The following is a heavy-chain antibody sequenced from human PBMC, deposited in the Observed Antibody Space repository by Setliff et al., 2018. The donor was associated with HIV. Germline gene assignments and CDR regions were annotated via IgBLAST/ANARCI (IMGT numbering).Heavy chain of an antibody. Sequence: PSETLSLTCTVSGGSISSYYWSWMRQPPGKGLEWIGYVHYSGSTNYNPSLKSRVTISVDTSRDQFSLQLTSVTAADTAVYYCARAPPGIQNDAFDVWGQGTMVTVSS. CDR3: ARAPPGIQNDAFDV. CDR2: VHYSGST. J-gene: IGHJ3*01. CDR1: GGSISSYY. V-gene: IGHV4-59*12.